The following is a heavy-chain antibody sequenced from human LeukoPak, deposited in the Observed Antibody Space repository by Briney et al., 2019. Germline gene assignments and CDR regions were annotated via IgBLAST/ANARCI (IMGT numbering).Heavy chain of an antibody. CDR1: GDSVSNNNVA. CDR2: TYYRSKWYN. CDR3: ARVSSRVFDY. D-gene: IGHD3-10*01. V-gene: IGHV6-1*01. J-gene: IGHJ4*02. Sequence: SQTLSLTCAISGDSVSNNNVAWNWIRQSPSGGLEWLGRTYYRSKWYNDYAISVKSLITINPDTSMNQFSLQLNSVTPDDTAVYYCARVSSRVFDYWGQGTLVTVSS.